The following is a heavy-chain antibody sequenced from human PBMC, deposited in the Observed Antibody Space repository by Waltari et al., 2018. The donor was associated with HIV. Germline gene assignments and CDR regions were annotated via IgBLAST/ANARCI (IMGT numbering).Heavy chain of an antibody. CDR2: ISYSGRA. Sequence: QLQLQESGPGLVKPSETLSLTCTVSGGSVTSSTYYWGWIRQAPGRGLEWIGAISYSGRAYYNPALERRVTISLDTSKNQFSLKLQSVTAADTAVYYCAGAPNGDFSWLDPWGQGTLVTVSS. V-gene: IGHV4-39*07. CDR1: GGSVTSSTYY. D-gene: IGHD4-17*01. CDR3: AGAPNGDFSWLDP. J-gene: IGHJ5*02.